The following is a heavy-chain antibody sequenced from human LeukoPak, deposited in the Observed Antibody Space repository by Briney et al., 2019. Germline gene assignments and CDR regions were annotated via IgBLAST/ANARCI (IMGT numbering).Heavy chain of an antibody. CDR3: ARIYSSSWFLNWFDP. J-gene: IGHJ5*02. CDR2: IDHRRST. V-gene: IGHV4-38-2*02. CDR1: GYSISSGYF. Sequence: SETLSLTCTVSGYSISSGYFWGCSRPPPGKGLEGIGTIDHRRSTFYKPSRKSRVTISVDTSKNQFSLKLNSVTAADTAVYYCARIYSSSWFLNWFDPWGQGTLVTVSS. D-gene: IGHD6-13*01.